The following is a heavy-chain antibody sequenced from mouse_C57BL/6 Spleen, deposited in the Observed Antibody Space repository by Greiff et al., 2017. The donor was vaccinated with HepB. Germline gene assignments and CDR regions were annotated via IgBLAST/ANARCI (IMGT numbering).Heavy chain of an antibody. V-gene: IGHV1-64*01. CDR2: IHPNSGST. D-gene: IGHD1-1*02. CDR1: GYTFTSYW. Sequence: VQLQQPGAELVKPGASVKLSCKASGYTFTSYWMHWVKQRPGQGLEWIGMIHPNSGSTNYNEKFKSKATLTVDKSSSTAYMQLSSLTSEDSAVYYCAREGSFHYFDYWGQGTTLTVSS. J-gene: IGHJ2*01. CDR3: AREGSFHYFDY.